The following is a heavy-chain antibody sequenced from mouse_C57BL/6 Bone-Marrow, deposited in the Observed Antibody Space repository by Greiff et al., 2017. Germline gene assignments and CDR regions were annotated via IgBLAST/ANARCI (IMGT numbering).Heavy chain of an antibody. J-gene: IGHJ2*01. V-gene: IGHV5-4*03. CDR3: ARRRLRRDFDY. D-gene: IGHD2-4*01. Sequence: EVKVVESGGGLVKPGGSLKLSCAASGFTFSSYAMSWVRQTPEKRLEWVATISDGGSYTYYPDNVKGRFTISRDNAKNNLYLQMSHLKSEDTAMYYCARRRLRRDFDYWGQGTTLTVSS. CDR1: GFTFSSYA. CDR2: ISDGGSYT.